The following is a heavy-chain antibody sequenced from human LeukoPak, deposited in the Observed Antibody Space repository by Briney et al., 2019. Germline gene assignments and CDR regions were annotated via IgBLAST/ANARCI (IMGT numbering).Heavy chain of an antibody. V-gene: IGHV3-48*03. D-gene: IGHD3-22*01. Sequence: GGSLRLSCVASGFTFSSYEMNWVRQAPGKGLEWVSYISSSGSTIYYADSVKGRFTISRDNAKNSLYLQMNSLRAEDTAVYYCARDHYDSSGPNFLYFDYWGQGTLVTVSS. CDR3: ARDHYDSSGPNFLYFDY. CDR2: ISSSGSTI. J-gene: IGHJ4*02. CDR1: GFTFSSYE.